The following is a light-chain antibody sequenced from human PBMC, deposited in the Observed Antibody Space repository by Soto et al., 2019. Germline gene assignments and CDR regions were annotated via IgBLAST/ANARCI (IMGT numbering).Light chain of an antibody. J-gene: IGLJ1*01. Sequence: QSVLAQPASVSGSPGQSITISCTGTSSDVGAYDSVSWYQQHPHKAPQVIIYKGTQRPSGVSNRFSGSTSGNAASLTISGLQADDEADYYCQSYDSTLSARYVFGTGTKVTVL. V-gene: IGLV2-23*01. CDR3: QSYDSTLSARYV. CDR2: KGT. CDR1: SSDVGAYDS.